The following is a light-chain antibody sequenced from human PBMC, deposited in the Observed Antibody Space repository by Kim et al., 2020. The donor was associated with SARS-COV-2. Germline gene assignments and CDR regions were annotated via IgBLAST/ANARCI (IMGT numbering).Light chain of an antibody. CDR1: QSVTYNS. CDR3: QQYDYSPYT. Sequence: LAPGEGATLSCRASQSVTYNSLAWYKKKPDQAPRLLIYAASSRATGIPDRFSGSGSGTDFTLTISRLEPEDFAVYYCQQYDYSPYTFGQGTKLEI. J-gene: IGKJ2*01. CDR2: AAS. V-gene: IGKV3-20*01.